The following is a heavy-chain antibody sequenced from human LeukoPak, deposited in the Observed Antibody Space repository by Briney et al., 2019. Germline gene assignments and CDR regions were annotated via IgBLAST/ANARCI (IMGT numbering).Heavy chain of an antibody. CDR2: ISASGET. J-gene: IGHJ4*02. D-gene: IGHD2-2*01. CDR3: AKDKSRYPVYYFDY. Sequence: PGGSLRLSCAASGFTFSSYWMHWVRQAPGKGLEWVSGISASGETYYAESVKGRFNIPRDKSRNTVYVQMDNLGVEDTAIYYCAKDKSRYPVYYFDYWGQGTLVTVSS. V-gene: IGHV3-23*01. CDR1: GFTFSSYW.